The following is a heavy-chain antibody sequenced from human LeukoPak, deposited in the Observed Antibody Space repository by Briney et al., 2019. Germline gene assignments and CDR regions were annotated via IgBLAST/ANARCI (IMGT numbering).Heavy chain of an antibody. D-gene: IGHD1-26*01. V-gene: IGHV3-21*01. CDR1: GFTLSTHG. J-gene: IGHJ4*02. Sequence: GGSLRLSCAASGFTLSTHGMNWVRQGPGKGLEWVSSIGRSGSYIDYADSVKGRFTISRDDAKTSLYLQMNRLRAEDTAVYYCARDFSGSYYVDYWGQGTLVTVSS. CDR3: ARDFSGSYYVDY. CDR2: IGRSGSYI.